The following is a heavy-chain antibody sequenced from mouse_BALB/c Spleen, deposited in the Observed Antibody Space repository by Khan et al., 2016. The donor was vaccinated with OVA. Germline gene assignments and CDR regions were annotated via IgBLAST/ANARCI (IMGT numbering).Heavy chain of an antibody. J-gene: IGHJ3*01. CDR2: ISSDGDYT. CDR1: GFTFSSYS. D-gene: IGHD4-1*01. CDR3: ASHLTGSFAY. Sequence: EVKLVESGGDLVKPGGSLKLSCAASGFTFSSYSMSWVRQTPDKRLEWVATISSDGDYTYYPDSVKGRFTISRDNAKNTLYLQMSSLKSEDTAKYYCASHLTGSFAYWGQGTLVTVSA. V-gene: IGHV5-6*02.